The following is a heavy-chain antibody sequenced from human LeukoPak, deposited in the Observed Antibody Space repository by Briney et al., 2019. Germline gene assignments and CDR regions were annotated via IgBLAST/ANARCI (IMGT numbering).Heavy chain of an antibody. CDR3: AIAVAGTGAYYFDY. V-gene: IGHV1-69*13. D-gene: IGHD6-19*01. CDR2: IIPISGTA. Sequence: VKVSCKASGGTFSSYAISWVRQAPGQGLEWMGGIIPISGTANYAQKFQGRVTITADESTSTAYMELSSLRSEDTAVYYCAIAVAGTGAYYFDYWGQGTLVTVSS. J-gene: IGHJ4*02. CDR1: GGTFSSYA.